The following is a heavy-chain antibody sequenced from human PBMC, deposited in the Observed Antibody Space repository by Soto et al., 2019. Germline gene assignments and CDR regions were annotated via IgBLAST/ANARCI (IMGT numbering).Heavy chain of an antibody. CDR2: ISESGGTT. V-gene: IGHV3-23*01. Sequence: EVQLLQSGGGLVQPGGSLRLSCEASGVTFIHHAMTWVRQAPGKGLEWVSSISESGGTTYYADSVKGRFTISRDNPKNTLFLQMNSLRAEDTAVYYCVPGSSGAVGGDRWGQGTLVTVSS. CDR3: VPGSSGAVGGDR. CDR1: GVTFIHHA. D-gene: IGHD1-26*01. J-gene: IGHJ5*02.